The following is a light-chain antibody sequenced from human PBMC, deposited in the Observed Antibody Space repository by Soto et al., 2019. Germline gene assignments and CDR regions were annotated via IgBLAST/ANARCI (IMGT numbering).Light chain of an antibody. Sequence: QSALTQPASVSGSPGQSITISCTGISSEIGTYNLVSWYQQPPGKAPKLLIYEGTKRPSGVSSRFSGSKSDNTASLTISGLQAEDEGDYYCCSYASSGTFVAFGGGTQLTVL. CDR2: EGT. CDR1: SSEIGTYNL. CDR3: CSYASSGTFVA. V-gene: IGLV2-23*03. J-gene: IGLJ2*01.